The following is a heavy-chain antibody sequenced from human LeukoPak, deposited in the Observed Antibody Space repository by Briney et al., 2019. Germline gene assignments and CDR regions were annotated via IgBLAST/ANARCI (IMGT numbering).Heavy chain of an antibody. CDR2: IYYSGST. J-gene: IGHJ4*02. Sequence: SETLSLTCTVSGGSINSGDYYWSWIRQPPGKGLEWIGYIYYSGSTYYNPSLKSRVTISVDTSKNQFSLKLSSVTAADTAVYYCARWDIVVVPAAINPGYWGQGTLVTVSS. V-gene: IGHV4-30-4*01. CDR1: GGSINSGDYY. D-gene: IGHD2-2*01. CDR3: ARWDIVVVPAAINPGY.